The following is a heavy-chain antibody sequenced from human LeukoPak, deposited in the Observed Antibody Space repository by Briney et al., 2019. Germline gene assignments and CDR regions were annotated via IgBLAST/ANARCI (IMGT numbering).Heavy chain of an antibody. Sequence: GGSLRLFCVASGFTFSSYAMSWVRQAPARGLEWVASLRGDGSTFYADSVKGRFTLSRDESRNTVYLHLTYLRVEDTAVYYCAKASWVSSADAVLWGQGTPVTVSS. D-gene: IGHD3-16*01. CDR3: AKASWVSSADAVL. CDR2: LRGDGST. CDR1: GFTFSSYA. J-gene: IGHJ4*02. V-gene: IGHV3-23*01.